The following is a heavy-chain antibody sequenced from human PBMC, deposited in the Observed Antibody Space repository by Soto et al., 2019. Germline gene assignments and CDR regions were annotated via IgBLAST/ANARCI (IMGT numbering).Heavy chain of an antibody. CDR1: GYTFTGYY. D-gene: IGHD6-13*01. J-gene: IGHJ4*02. Sequence: ASVKVSCKASGYTFTGYYMHWVRQAPGQGLEWMGWINPNSGGTNYAQKFQGRVTMTRDTSISTAYMELSRLRSDDTAVYYCASSGWYDPGDLASFDYWGQGTLVTVSS. V-gene: IGHV1-2*02. CDR2: INPNSGGT. CDR3: ASSGWYDPGDLASFDY.